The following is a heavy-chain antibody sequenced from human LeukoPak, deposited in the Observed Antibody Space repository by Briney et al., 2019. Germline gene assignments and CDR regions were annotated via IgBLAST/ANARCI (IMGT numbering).Heavy chain of an antibody. Sequence: SETLSLTCTVSGGSISSYYWSWIRQPPGKGLEWIGYIYYSGSTNYNPSLKSRVTISVDTSKNQFSLKLSSVTAADTAVYYCARAQLGHYYMDVWGKGTTVTISS. V-gene: IGHV4-59*01. CDR1: GGSISSYY. J-gene: IGHJ6*03. D-gene: IGHD5-24*01. CDR2: IYYSGST. CDR3: ARAQLGHYYMDV.